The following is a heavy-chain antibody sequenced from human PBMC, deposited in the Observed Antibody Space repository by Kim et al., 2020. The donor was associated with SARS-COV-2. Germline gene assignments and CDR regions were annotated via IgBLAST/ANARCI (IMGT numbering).Heavy chain of an antibody. CDR3: ARGPYSSWYARQGPSNWFDP. Sequence: GGSLRLSCAASGFTFSSYWMSWVRQAPGKGLEWVANIKQDGSEKYYVDSVKGRFTISRDNAKNSLYLQMNSLRAEDTAVYYCARGPYSSWYARQGPSNWFDPWGQGTLVTVSS. D-gene: IGHD6-13*01. CDR2: IKQDGSEK. J-gene: IGHJ5*02. CDR1: GFTFSSYW. V-gene: IGHV3-7*01.